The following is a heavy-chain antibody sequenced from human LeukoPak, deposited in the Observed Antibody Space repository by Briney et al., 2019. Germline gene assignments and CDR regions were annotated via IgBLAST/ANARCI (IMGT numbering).Heavy chain of an antibody. Sequence: GGSLRLSCAASGFTFSTFAMIWVRQPPGKGLEWVSSIFPSGGEIHYADSVRGRFTISRDNSKSTLSLQMNSLRAEDTAVYYCARDAGEYYGYSYGYTGGYYYYMDVWGKGTTVTISS. CDR1: GFTFSTFA. CDR3: ARDAGEYYGYSYGYTGGYYYYMDV. CDR2: IFPSGGEI. V-gene: IGHV3-23*01. D-gene: IGHD5-18*01. J-gene: IGHJ6*03.